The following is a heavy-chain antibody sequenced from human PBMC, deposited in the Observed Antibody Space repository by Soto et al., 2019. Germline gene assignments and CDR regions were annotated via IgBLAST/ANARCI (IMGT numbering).Heavy chain of an antibody. CDR1: GFTFGDSY. D-gene: IGHD3-22*01. CDR3: ARGWGYFDSSGLPYLFVMDV. V-gene: IGHV3-11*06. J-gene: IGHJ6*02. CDR2: ISPGSRYP. Sequence: GGSLRLSCAGSGFTFGDSYMSWIRQAPGKGLEWLSYISPGSRYPAYADSVKGRFTISRDNAKRSLYLQMMTLTAEDTALYYCARGWGYFDSSGLPYLFVMDVWGQGTTVTVSS.